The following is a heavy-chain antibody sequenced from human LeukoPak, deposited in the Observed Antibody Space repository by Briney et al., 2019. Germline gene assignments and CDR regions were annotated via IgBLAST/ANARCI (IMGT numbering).Heavy chain of an antibody. D-gene: IGHD3-22*01. V-gene: IGHV4-30-4*01. CDR1: GGSFSSVDYN. Sequence: SETLSLTCTVSGGSFSSVDYNWSWIRQPPGKGLEWIGYIYYSGSTYYNPSLKSRVTISVDTSKNQFSLKLSSVTAADTAVYYCARLSSGYDYWGQGTLVTVSS. CDR2: IYYSGST. CDR3: ARLSSGYDY. J-gene: IGHJ4*02.